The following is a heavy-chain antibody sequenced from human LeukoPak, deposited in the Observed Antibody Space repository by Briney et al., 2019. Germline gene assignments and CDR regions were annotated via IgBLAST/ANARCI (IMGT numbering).Heavy chain of an antibody. J-gene: IGHJ5*02. D-gene: IGHD3-10*01. CDR2: IYHSGRT. CDR1: GYSISSGYY. CDR3: ASAPSSSSGSYHNWFDP. V-gene: IGHV4-38-2*02. Sequence: PSETLSLTCTVSGYSISSGYYWGWIRQPPGKGLEWIGSIYHSGRTFYNPSLKSRVTISVDTSKNQFSLKLSSVTAADTAVYYCASAPSSSSGSYHNWFDPWGQGTLVTVSS.